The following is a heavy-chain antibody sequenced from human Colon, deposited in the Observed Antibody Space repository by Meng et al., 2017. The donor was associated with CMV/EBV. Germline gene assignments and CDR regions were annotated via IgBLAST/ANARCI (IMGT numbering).Heavy chain of an antibody. CDR1: GFSFSGHW. CDR3: AGEGVLITVDAFDI. J-gene: IGHJ3*02. Sequence: SCAASGFSFSGHWMHWVRQVPGKGLVWVSRISSDGGTTSYADSVKGRFSISRDNAKNTLFLQMNSLRAEDTATYYCAGEGVLITVDAFDIWGQGTMVTVSS. V-gene: IGHV3-74*01. D-gene: IGHD3-3*01. CDR2: ISSDGGTT.